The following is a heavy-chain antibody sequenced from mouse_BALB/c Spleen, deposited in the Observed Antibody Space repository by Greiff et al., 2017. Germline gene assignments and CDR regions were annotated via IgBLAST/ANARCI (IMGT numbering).Heavy chain of an antibody. D-gene: IGHD2-4*01. CDR3: TRDDYYFDY. J-gene: IGHJ2*01. V-gene: IGHV5-6-4*01. Sequence: EVKLMESGGGLVKPGGSLKLSCAASGFTFSSYTMSWVRQTPEKRLEWVATISSGGSYTYYPDSVKGRFTISRDNAKNTLYLQMSSLKSEDTAMYYCTRDDYYFDYWGQGTTLTVSS. CDR2: ISSGGSYT. CDR1: GFTFSSYT.